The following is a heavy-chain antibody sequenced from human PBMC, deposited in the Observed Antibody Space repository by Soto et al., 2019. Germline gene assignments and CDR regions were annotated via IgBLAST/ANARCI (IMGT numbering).Heavy chain of an antibody. J-gene: IGHJ6*02. CDR2: ISSSSSTI. D-gene: IGHD2-15*01. V-gene: IGHV3-48*02. CDR1: GFTLSSYR. Sequence: GGCLRLSCAASGFTLSSYRMNWVRQAPGKGLEWISYISSSSSTIYYAGSVKGRFTISRDNAKYSLSLQMTSLRDEDTAVYYCARDRSGPYYGLDVWGQGTTVTVSS. CDR3: ARDRSGPYYGLDV.